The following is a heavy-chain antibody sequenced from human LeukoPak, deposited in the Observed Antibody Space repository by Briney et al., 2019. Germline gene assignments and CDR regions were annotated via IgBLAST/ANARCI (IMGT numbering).Heavy chain of an antibody. CDR1: GGSFSGYY. CDR3: ARGGIQLWLRY. Sequence: SETLSLTCAVYGGSFSGYYWSWIRQPSGKGLEWIGEINHSGSTNYNPSLKSRVTISVDTSKNQFSPKLSSVTAADTAVYYCARGGIQLWLRYWGQGTLVTVSS. D-gene: IGHD5-18*01. CDR2: INHSGST. V-gene: IGHV4-34*01. J-gene: IGHJ4*02.